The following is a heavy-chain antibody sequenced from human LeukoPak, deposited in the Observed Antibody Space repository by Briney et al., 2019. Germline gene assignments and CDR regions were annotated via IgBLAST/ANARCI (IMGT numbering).Heavy chain of an antibody. Sequence: GGSLRLSCAASGFTVSDYYMNWVRQAPGKGLEWVSVIYRGGFTYYADSVRGRFSISRDNAKNSLYLQMNSLRAEDTAVYYCARVLRYFDWLTYYYMDVWGKGTTVTVSS. J-gene: IGHJ6*03. CDR2: IYRGGFT. V-gene: IGHV3-66*01. CDR1: GFTVSDYY. CDR3: ARVLRYFDWLTYYYMDV. D-gene: IGHD3-9*01.